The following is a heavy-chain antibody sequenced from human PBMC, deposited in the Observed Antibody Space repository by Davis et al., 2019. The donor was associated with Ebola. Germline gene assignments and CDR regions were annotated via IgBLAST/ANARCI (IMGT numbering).Heavy chain of an antibody. CDR3: ARGSRNMDV. V-gene: IGHV3-7*03. CDR1: GFTFRSYW. CDR2: IKEDGSEG. J-gene: IGHJ6*02. Sequence: GESLKISCAASGFTFRSYWMSWVRQAPGKGLEWVAKIKEDGSEGSYVDSVKGRFTISRDNAKNSLYLQMNSLRAEDTAVYYCARGSRNMDVWGQGTTVTVSS.